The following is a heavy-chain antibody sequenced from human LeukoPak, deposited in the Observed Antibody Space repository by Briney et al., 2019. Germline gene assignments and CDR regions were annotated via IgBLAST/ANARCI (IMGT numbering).Heavy chain of an antibody. V-gene: IGHV3-74*01. Sequence: GGSLRLSCAASGNFWMHWVRQAPGKGLVWVSHINSDGSWTSYADSVKGRFTISKDNDKNTVYLQMNSLRAEDTAVYYCVSFYETYWGRGTLVTVSS. CDR2: INSDGSWT. CDR1: GNFW. CDR3: VSFYETY. D-gene: IGHD2/OR15-2a*01. J-gene: IGHJ4*02.